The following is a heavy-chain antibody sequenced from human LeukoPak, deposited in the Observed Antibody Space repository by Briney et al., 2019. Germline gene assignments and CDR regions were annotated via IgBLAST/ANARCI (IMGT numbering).Heavy chain of an antibody. D-gene: IGHD5-18*01. Sequence: SETLSLTCTVSGGAISSGSYHWGWIRQPPEKGLEWIGSIYYSGNTYYNPSLKSRVTISVDTSKNTFSLKLSSVTAADTAVYYCARHRSGGYSYGVLDYWGQGTLVTVSS. J-gene: IGHJ4*02. CDR1: GGAISSGSYH. CDR2: IYYSGNT. V-gene: IGHV4-39*01. CDR3: ARHRSGGYSYGVLDY.